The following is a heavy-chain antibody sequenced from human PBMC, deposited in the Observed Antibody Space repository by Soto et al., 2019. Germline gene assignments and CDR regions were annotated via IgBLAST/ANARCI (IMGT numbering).Heavy chain of an antibody. CDR3: ARRVWSALDY. Sequence: SETLSLTCTVSGGSISSSDFYWGWLRQTPGKGLEFIGSMYYSGSTYYNPSLKSRVTISVDTSKNQFTLKLSSVTAADTAVYYCARRVWSALDYWGQGTLVTVSS. CDR1: GGSISSSDFY. D-gene: IGHD3-3*01. J-gene: IGHJ4*02. V-gene: IGHV4-39*01. CDR2: MYYSGST.